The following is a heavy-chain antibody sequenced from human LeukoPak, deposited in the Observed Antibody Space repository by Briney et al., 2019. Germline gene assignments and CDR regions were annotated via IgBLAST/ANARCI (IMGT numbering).Heavy chain of an antibody. J-gene: IGHJ3*02. CDR2: IYPRDSDT. D-gene: IGHD1-1*01. Sequence: GESLKISCKGSGYSFTSYWIAWVRQMPGKGLECMGIIYPRDSDTRYSPSFQGQVTISADKSISTAYLQWSSLKASDTAMYYCARVLSFVQLDGGAFDIWGQGTMVTVS. V-gene: IGHV5-51*01. CDR1: GYSFTSYW. CDR3: ARVLSFVQLDGGAFDI.